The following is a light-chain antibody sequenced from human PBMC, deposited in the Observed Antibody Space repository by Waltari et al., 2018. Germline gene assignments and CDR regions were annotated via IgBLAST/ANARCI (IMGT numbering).Light chain of an antibody. V-gene: IGLV2-23*03. CDR2: EGV. J-gene: IGLJ1*01. Sequence: QSALTQPASVSGSPGQSITISCTGTRSDVGGYNLVSWYQQHPNKPPKLIIYEGVKRPLGVSNRFSGSKSGNTASLTISGLQAEDEADYYCCSYAGGSTFVFGTGTEVTVL. CDR3: CSYAGGSTFV. CDR1: RSDVGGYNL.